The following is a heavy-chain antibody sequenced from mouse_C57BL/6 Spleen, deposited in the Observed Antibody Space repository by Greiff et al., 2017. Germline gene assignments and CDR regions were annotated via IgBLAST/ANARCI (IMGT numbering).Heavy chain of an antibody. CDR2: IYPRSGNT. V-gene: IGHV1-81*01. Sequence: QVQLQQSGAELARPGASVKLSCKASGYTFTSYGISWVKQRTGQGLEWIGEIYPRSGNTYYNEKFKGKATLTAEKSSSTAYMELRSLTSEDSAVYFCARGAYWGQGTTLTVSS. CDR3: ARGAY. J-gene: IGHJ2*01. CDR1: GYTFTSYG.